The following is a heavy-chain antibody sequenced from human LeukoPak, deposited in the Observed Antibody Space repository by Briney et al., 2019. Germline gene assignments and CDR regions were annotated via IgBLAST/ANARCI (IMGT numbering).Heavy chain of an antibody. J-gene: IGHJ4*02. V-gene: IGHV3-7*01. CDR2: IKEDGSEK. CDR1: GFTFSNYW. Sequence: GGSLRLSCAASGFTFSNYWMNWVRQAPGKGLQWVANIKEDGSEKYYVDSVKGRFTISRDNAKNSLYLQMNSLRAEDTAVYYCARDERDELLSVSTVEYWGQGTLVTVSS. CDR3: ARDERDELLSVSTVEY. D-gene: IGHD4-23*01.